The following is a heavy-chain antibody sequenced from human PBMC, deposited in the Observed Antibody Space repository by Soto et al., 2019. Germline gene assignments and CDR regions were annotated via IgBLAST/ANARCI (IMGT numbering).Heavy chain of an antibody. CDR1: GGSISSYY. V-gene: IGHV4-4*07. Sequence: SLTCTVSGGSISSYYWSWIRQPAGKGLEWIGRIYTSGSTNYNPSLKSRVTMSVDTSKNQFSLKPSSVTAADTAVYYCARDARGYCTNGVCYSGSDYWGQGTLVTVSS. J-gene: IGHJ4*02. CDR3: ARDARGYCTNGVCYSGSDY. CDR2: IYTSGST. D-gene: IGHD2-8*01.